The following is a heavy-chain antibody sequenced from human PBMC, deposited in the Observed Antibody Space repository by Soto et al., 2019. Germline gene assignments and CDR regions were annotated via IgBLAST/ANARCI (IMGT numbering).Heavy chain of an antibody. V-gene: IGHV3-15*07. D-gene: IGHD3-22*01. Sequence: EVQLVESGGGLVKPGGSLRLSCAASGFTFSNAWMNWVRQAPGKGLEWVGRIKRKTDGGTTDYAAPVKGRFTISRDDSKNTLYLQMNSLKTEDTAVYYCTTVFYDSSGTPDYWGQGTLVTVSS. CDR2: IKRKTDGGTT. J-gene: IGHJ4*02. CDR1: GFTFSNAW. CDR3: TTVFYDSSGTPDY.